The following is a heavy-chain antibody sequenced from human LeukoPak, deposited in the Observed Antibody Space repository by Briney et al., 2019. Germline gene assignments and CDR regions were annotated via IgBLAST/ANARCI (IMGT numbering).Heavy chain of an antibody. V-gene: IGHV4-39*01. CDR1: GGSISSRSYY. CDR3: ARLRDYYYNYMDV. Sequence: SETLSLTCTVSGGSISSRSYYWGWIRQPPGKGLEWIGSIYYSGSTYYNPSLQSRVTISVDTSKNQFSLKLNSVTAADTAVYYCARLRDYYYNYMDVWGKGTTVTISS. J-gene: IGHJ6*03. CDR2: IYYSGST.